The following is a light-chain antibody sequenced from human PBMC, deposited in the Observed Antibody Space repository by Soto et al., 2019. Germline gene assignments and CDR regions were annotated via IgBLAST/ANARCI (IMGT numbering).Light chain of an antibody. CDR2: KAS. Sequence: DIQMTQSPSTLSASVGDRVTITCRASQRISSWLAWYQQKPGKAPKLLIYKASSLESGVPSRFSGSGSGTEFPLTISSLQPDDFATYYCQLSNGYSRYTFGQGNKLEIK. CDR3: QLSNGYSRYT. CDR1: QRISSW. V-gene: IGKV1-5*03. J-gene: IGKJ2*01.